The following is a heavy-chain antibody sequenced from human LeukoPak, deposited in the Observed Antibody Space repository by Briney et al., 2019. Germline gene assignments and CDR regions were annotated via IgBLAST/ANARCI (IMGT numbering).Heavy chain of an antibody. Sequence: SVKVSCKASGGTFSSYAISWVRQAPGQGLEWMGRIIPILGIANYAQKFQGRVTITADKSTSTAYMELSSLRSEDTGVHYCARGQPGIAAAGTFDYWGQGTLVTVSS. CDR1: GGTFSSYA. D-gene: IGHD6-13*01. V-gene: IGHV1-69*04. CDR3: ARGQPGIAAAGTFDY. J-gene: IGHJ4*02. CDR2: IIPILGIA.